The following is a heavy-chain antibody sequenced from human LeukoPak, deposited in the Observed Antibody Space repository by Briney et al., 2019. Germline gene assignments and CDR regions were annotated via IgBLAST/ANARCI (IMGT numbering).Heavy chain of an antibody. CDR3: ARGDSDWSLDY. V-gene: IGHV4-59*01. Sequence: SETLSLTCTVSGGSISSYYWSWIRQPPGKGLEWIGYIYYSGSTNYNPSLKSRVTISVDTSKNQFSLKLSSVTAADTAVYYCARGDSDWSLDYWGQGTLVTVSS. D-gene: IGHD3-9*01. CDR1: GGSISSYY. J-gene: IGHJ4*02. CDR2: IYYSGST.